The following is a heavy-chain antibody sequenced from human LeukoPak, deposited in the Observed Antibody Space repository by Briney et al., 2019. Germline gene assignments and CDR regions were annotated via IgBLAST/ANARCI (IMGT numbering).Heavy chain of an antibody. V-gene: IGHV5-51*01. CDR2: IYPGDPDT. CDR1: GYSFTSYW. Sequence: GESLKISCKGSGYSFTSYWIGWVRQMPGKGLEWMGIIYPGDPDTRYSPSFQGQVTISADKSISTAYLQWSSLKASDTAMYYCARRVSGGYSSSWYFDYWGQGTLVTVSS. CDR3: ARRVSGGYSSSWYFDY. J-gene: IGHJ4*02. D-gene: IGHD6-13*01.